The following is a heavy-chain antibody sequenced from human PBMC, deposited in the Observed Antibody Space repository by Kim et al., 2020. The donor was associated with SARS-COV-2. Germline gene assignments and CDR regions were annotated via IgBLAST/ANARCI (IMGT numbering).Heavy chain of an antibody. CDR2: IWYDGSNK. CDR1: GFTFSSYA. J-gene: IGHJ4*02. Sequence: GGSLRLSCAASGFTFSSYAMHWVRQAPGKGLEWVAVIWYDGSNKYYADSVKGRFTISRDNSKNTLYLQMNSLRAEDTAVYYCAKEARSSSWYTPKYYFDYWGQGTLVTVSS. V-gene: IGHV3-33*06. D-gene: IGHD6-13*01. CDR3: AKEARSSSWYTPKYYFDY.